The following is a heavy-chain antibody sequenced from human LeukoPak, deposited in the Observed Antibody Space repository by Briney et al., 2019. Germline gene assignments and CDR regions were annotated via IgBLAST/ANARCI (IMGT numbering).Heavy chain of an antibody. CDR2: IKQDGSEK. J-gene: IGHJ4*02. Sequence: GGSLRLSCAASGFTFSSYWMSWVRQAPGKGLEWVANIKQDGSEKHYVDSVKGRFTISRDNAKNSLYLQMNSLRAEDTAVYYCARDLSSSWYGLDYWGQGTLVTVSS. V-gene: IGHV3-7*01. CDR3: ARDLSSSWYGLDY. CDR1: GFTFSSYW. D-gene: IGHD6-13*01.